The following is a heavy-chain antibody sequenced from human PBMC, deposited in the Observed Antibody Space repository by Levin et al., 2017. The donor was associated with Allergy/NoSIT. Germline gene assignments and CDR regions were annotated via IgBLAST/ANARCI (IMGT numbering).Heavy chain of an antibody. J-gene: IGHJ4*02. Sequence: SETLSLTCAVYGGSFSGYYWSWIRQPPGKGLEWIGEINHSGSTNYNPSLKSRVTISVDTSKNQFSLKLSSVTAADTAVYYCAREGDGDYFDYWGQGTLVTVSS. V-gene: IGHV4-34*01. CDR2: INHSGST. D-gene: IGHD3-16*01. CDR3: AREGDGDYFDY. CDR1: GGSFSGYY.